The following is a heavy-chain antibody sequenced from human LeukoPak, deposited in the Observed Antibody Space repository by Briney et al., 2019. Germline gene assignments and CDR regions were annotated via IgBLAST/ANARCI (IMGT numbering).Heavy chain of an antibody. CDR1: GFTFSSYA. CDR3: ANPPTRGVGLMRFDY. V-gene: IGHV3-23*01. D-gene: IGHD2-15*01. Sequence: GGSLRLSCAASGFTFSSYAMSWVRQAPGKGLEWVSAISGSGGSTYYADSVKGRFTISRDNSKNTLYLQMNSLRAEDTAVYYCANPPTRGVGLMRFDYWGQGTLVTVSS. CDR2: ISGSGGST. J-gene: IGHJ4*02.